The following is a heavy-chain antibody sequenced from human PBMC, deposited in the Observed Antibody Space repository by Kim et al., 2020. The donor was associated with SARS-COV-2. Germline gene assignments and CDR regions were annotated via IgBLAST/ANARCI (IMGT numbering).Heavy chain of an antibody. CDR1: GFTFSDYA. Sequence: GGSLRLSCAASGFTFSDYAMTWVRQAPGKGLEWVSSITSGGAGTYYADSVKGRFFISRDSSKNTLYLQMNSLRAEDTAIYFCAKAVRGTSGRPDSWGQGTLVTVSS. J-gene: IGHJ4*02. CDR3: AKAVRGTSGRPDS. V-gene: IGHV3-23*01. CDR2: ITSGGAGT. D-gene: IGHD3-10*02.